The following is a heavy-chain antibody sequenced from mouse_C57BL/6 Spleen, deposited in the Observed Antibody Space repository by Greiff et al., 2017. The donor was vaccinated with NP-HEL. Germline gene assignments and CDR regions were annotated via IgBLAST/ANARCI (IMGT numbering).Heavy chain of an antibody. CDR2: IYPGSGNT. Sequence: VQLQQSGAELVRPGASVKLSCKASGYTFTDYYINWVKQRPGQGLEWIARIYPGSGNTYYNEKFKGKATLTAEKSSSTAYMQLSSLTSEDSAVYFCAREGLLSGFDYWGQGTTLTVSS. V-gene: IGHV1-76*01. CDR1: GYTFTDYY. D-gene: IGHD1-1*01. CDR3: AREGLLSGFDY. J-gene: IGHJ2*01.